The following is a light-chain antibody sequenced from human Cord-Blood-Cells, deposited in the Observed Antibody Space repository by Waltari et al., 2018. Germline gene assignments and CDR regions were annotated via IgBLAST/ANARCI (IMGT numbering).Light chain of an antibody. CDR3: QQSYSTPPT. J-gene: IGKJ1*01. Sequence: DIHMAQSPSSLSVSIGDRDTITCRASQSISSYLNWYQQKPGKAPKLLIYAASSLQSGVPSRFSGSGSGTDFTLTISSLQPEDFATYYCQQSYSTPPTFGQGTKVEIK. V-gene: IGKV1-39*01. CDR1: QSISSY. CDR2: AAS.